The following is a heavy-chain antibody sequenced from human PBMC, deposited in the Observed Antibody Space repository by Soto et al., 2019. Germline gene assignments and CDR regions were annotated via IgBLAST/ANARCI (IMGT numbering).Heavy chain of an antibody. Sequence: ETLSLTCAVYGGSFSGYYWSWIRQPPGKGLEWIGEINHSGSTNYNPSLKSRVTISVDTSKNQLSLKLSSVTAADTAVYYCARHPHLPIVGFLDYWGQGTLVTVSS. V-gene: IGHV4-34*01. J-gene: IGHJ4*02. D-gene: IGHD1-26*01. CDR3: ARHPHLPIVGFLDY. CDR1: GGSFSGYY. CDR2: INHSGST.